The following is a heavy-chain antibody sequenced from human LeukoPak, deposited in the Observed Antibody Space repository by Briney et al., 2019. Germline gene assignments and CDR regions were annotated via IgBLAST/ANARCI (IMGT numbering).Heavy chain of an antibody. J-gene: IGHJ4*02. D-gene: IGHD3-22*01. CDR3: ARFQAKDDSSGYFVDY. CDR1: GGSFSGYY. CDR2: INHSGST. V-gene: IGHV4-34*01. Sequence: PSETLSPTCAVYGGSFSGYYWSWIRQPPGKGLEWIGEINHSGSTNYNPSLKSRVTISVDTSKNQFSLKLSSVTAADTAVYYCARFQAKDDSSGYFVDYWGQGTLVTVSS.